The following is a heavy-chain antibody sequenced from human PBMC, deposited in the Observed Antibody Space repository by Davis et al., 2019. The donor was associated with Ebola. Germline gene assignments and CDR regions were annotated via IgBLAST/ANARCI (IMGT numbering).Heavy chain of an antibody. CDR1: GYTLTSYG. CDR3: ARDLSMVTLRY. J-gene: IGHJ4*02. D-gene: IGHD5-18*01. CDR2: ISAYNGNT. Sequence: ASVTLSCKASGYTLTSYGISWVRQAPGQGLEWMGWISAYNGNTNYAQKLQGRVTMTTDTSTSTAYMELRSLRSDDTAVYYCARDLSMVTLRYWGQGTLVTVSS. V-gene: IGHV1-18*01.